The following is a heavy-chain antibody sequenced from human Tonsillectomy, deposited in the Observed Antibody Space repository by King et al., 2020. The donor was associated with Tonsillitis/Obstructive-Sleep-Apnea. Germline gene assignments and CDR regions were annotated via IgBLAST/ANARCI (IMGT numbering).Heavy chain of an antibody. CDR3: ATLRDFWSGYYRDYYFYYMDV. CDR1: GGSVTRNENF. CDR2: ISYTGGT. D-gene: IGHD3-3*01. V-gene: IGHV4-61*08. Sequence: QLQESGPGLVRPSETLSLTCTVSGGSVTRNENFWSWIRQPPGKGLEWIGYISYTGGTNYNPSLKSRLSISVDTSRHQVSLKLSSVTAADTAVYYCATLRDFWSGYYRDYYFYYMDVWGIGTTVTVSS. J-gene: IGHJ6*03.